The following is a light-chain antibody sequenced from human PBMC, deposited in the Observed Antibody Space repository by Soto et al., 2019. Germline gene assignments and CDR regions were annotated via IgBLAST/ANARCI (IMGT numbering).Light chain of an antibody. CDR3: GTWDNSLRAGV. CDR1: NSNIGNNE. J-gene: IGLJ2*01. Sequence: QSALTQPPSVSAAPGQKVTISCSGSNSNIGNNEVSWYQQVPGTAPRLLVYDNNKRPSGIPDRFSDSKSDTSATLVITGLQTGDEADYYCGTWDNSLRAGVFGGGTKLTVL. V-gene: IGLV1-51*01. CDR2: DNN.